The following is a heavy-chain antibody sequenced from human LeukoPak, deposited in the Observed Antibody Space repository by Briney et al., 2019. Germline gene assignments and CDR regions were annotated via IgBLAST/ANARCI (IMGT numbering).Heavy chain of an antibody. CDR2: ISGSGGST. CDR3: AKDWPRYNWNDGDAFDI. J-gene: IGHJ3*02. CDR1: GFTFSSYV. Sequence: PGGSLRLSCAASGFTFSSYVMSWVRQAPGKGLEWVSAISGSGGSTYYADSVKGRFTISRDNSKNTLYLQMNSLRAEDTAVYYCAKDWPRYNWNDGDAFDIWGQGTMVTVSS. D-gene: IGHD1-1*01. V-gene: IGHV3-23*01.